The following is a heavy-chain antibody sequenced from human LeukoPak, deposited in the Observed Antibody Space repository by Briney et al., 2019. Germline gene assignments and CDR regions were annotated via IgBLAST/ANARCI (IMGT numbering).Heavy chain of an antibody. Sequence: PGGSLRLSCAASGFIFSTYGMHWVRQAPGKGLEGVAFIRYEGTNEYYKDSVKGRFTISRDNSNNILYLQMSSLRGEDTAVYYCAKGDTSTWYNVDYWGQGILVTVSS. D-gene: IGHD6-13*01. V-gene: IGHV3-30*02. CDR1: GFIFSTYG. J-gene: IGHJ4*02. CDR2: IRYEGTNE. CDR3: AKGDTSTWYNVDY.